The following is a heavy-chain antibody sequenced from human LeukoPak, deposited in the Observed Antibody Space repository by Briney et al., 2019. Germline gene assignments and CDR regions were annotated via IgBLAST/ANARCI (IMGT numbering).Heavy chain of an antibody. CDR2: VHYTGST. D-gene: IGHD5-12*01. Sequence: SETLSLTCASSGGSISSSNSYWDWLRQPPGKGLEWIGYVHYTGSTHYNPALKSRLTISADTSKNQFALKMTSMTAADTAVYYCVRHGYRGYAIDSWGQGILVTVSS. CDR1: GGSISSSNSY. CDR3: VRHGYRGYAIDS. J-gene: IGHJ4*02. V-gene: IGHV4-39*01.